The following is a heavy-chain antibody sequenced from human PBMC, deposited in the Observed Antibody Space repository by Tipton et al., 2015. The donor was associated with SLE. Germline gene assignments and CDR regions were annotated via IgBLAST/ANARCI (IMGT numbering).Heavy chain of an antibody. Sequence: TLSLTCAVYGGSLSGYYWSWIRQPPGKGLEWIGDINHSGSTNYNPSLKSRVTISVDTSKNQFSLRLSSVTAADTAVYYCAAAGSKRGSSRQGWVTQREVYWYFDLWGRGTLVTVSS. CDR2: INHSGST. CDR1: GGSLSGYY. CDR3: AAAGSKRGSSRQGWVTQREVYWYFDL. J-gene: IGHJ2*01. D-gene: IGHD2-21*02. V-gene: IGHV4-34*01.